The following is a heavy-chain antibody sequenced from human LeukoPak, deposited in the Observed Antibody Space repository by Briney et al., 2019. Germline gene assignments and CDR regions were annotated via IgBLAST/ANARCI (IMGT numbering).Heavy chain of an antibody. V-gene: IGHV3-30*04. CDR2: ISYDGSNK. CDR1: GFTFSSYA. D-gene: IGHD5-12*01. CDR3: ASRGGYSGRDHPPHFDY. J-gene: IGHJ4*02. Sequence: PGRSLRLSCAASGFTFSSYAMHWVRQAPGKGLEWVAVISYDGSNKYYADSVKGRFTISRDNSKNTLYLQMNSLRAEDTAVYYCASRGGYSGRDHPPHFDYWGQGTLVTVSS.